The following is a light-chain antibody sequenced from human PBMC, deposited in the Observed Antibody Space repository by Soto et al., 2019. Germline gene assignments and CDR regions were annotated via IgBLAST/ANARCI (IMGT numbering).Light chain of an antibody. CDR3: QQYGSSPQT. V-gene: IGKV3-20*01. CDR1: QSVSSSY. CDR2: GAS. J-gene: IGKJ1*01. Sequence: EIVLTQSPGTLSLSPGERATLSCRASQSVSSSYFAWYQQKPGQAPRLLIYGASSRATGIPDSFSGSGSGTDFTLSISRLEPEYFSVYYCQQYGSSPQTVRQGTHVEFK.